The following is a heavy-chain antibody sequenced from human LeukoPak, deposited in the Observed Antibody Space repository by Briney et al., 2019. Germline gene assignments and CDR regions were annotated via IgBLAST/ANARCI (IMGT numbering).Heavy chain of an antibody. CDR3: AIQDYYGSGSYYS. J-gene: IGHJ4*02. Sequence: AASVKVSCKVSGYTLTELSMHWVRQAPGKGLEWMGGFGPEDGETIYAQKFQGRVTMTEDTSTDTAYMELSSLRSEDTAVYYCAIQDYYGSGSYYSWGQGTLVTVSS. D-gene: IGHD3-10*01. CDR1: GYTLTELS. CDR2: FGPEDGET. V-gene: IGHV1-24*01.